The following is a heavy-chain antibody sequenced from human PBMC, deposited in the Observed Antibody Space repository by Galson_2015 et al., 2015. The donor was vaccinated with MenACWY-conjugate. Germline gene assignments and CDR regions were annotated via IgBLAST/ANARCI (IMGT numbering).Heavy chain of an antibody. CDR3: ASWWSGSSRKTQWFDS. J-gene: IGHJ5*01. Sequence: ALRLPCAASGVTFSSYCMNWGRQAPGKGLEWGSSIINSSSYIYYADSVKGRFTISRDNAKNSLYLQMNSLRAEDTAVYYCASWWSGSSRKTQWFDSWGQGTLVTVSS. CDR1: GVTFSSYC. D-gene: IGHD3-3*01. V-gene: IGHV3-21*01. CDR2: IINSSSYI.